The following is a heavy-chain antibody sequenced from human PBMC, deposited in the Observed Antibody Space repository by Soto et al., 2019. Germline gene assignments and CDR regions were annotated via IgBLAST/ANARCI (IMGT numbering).Heavy chain of an antibody. D-gene: IGHD3-16*01. Sequence: ASVKVSCKASGYKFITYGITWVRQAPGQGLEWMGGISTYSGNTDYAQSLQDRVTMTTDTSTSTVYMELGSLRSDDTAVYYCARGLGTNGLDVWGQGAAVTVSS. J-gene: IGHJ6*02. CDR1: GYKFITYG. CDR3: ARGLGTNGLDV. CDR2: ISTYSGNT. V-gene: IGHV1-18*04.